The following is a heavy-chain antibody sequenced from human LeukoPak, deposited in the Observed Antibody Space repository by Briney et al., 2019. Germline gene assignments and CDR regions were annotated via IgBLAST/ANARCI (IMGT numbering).Heavy chain of an antibody. J-gene: IGHJ4*02. CDR2: ICYSGST. Sequence: SENLSLNCTVSGGSISSYYWSWIRQPPGKGLEWIGYICYSGSTNYNPSLKSRVTISVDTSKNQFSLKLSSVTAADTAVYYCARRGGGYGSGSYYYFDYWGQGTLVTVSS. CDR1: GGSISSYY. D-gene: IGHD3-10*01. V-gene: IGHV4-59*08. CDR3: ARRGGGYGSGSYYYFDY.